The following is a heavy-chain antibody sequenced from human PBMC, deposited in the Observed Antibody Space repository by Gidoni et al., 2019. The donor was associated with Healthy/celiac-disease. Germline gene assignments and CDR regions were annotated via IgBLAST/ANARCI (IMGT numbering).Heavy chain of an antibody. CDR2: ISSSSSYI. V-gene: IGHV3-21*01. Sequence: EVQLVESGGGLVKPGGSLRLSCAASGFTFSSYSMNWVRQAPGKGLEWVSSISSSSSYIYYADSVKGRFTISRDNAKNSLYLQMNSLRAEDTAVYYCALGDDYVWGSYRSPPFDYWGQGTLVTVSS. J-gene: IGHJ4*02. CDR3: ALGDDYVWGSYRSPPFDY. CDR1: GFTFSSYS. D-gene: IGHD3-16*02.